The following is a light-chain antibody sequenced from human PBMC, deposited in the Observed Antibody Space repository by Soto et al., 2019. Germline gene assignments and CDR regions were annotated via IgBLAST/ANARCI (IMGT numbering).Light chain of an antibody. Sequence: HSALTQPASVSGSPGQSITISCTGTSSDVGSYNLVSWYQQHPGKAPKLMIYEGSKRPSGVSNRFSGSKSGNTASLTISGLQAEDEADYYCCSYAGSRTPLFGPGNKVTV. V-gene: IGLV2-23*01. CDR3: CSYAGSRTPL. CDR1: SSDVGSYNL. J-gene: IGLJ1*01. CDR2: EGS.